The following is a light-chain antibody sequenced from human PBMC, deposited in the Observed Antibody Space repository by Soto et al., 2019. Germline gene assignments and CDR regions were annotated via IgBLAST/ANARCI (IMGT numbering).Light chain of an antibody. Sequence: QSALTQPPSASGSPGQSVTISCTGTSSDVGGHNYVSWYQHQPGKAPRLMIYGVTKRPSGVPDRFSGSKSGNTASLTVSGLQAEDEADYYCSSYAGAKTYVVFGGGTKVTVL. CDR2: GVT. J-gene: IGLJ2*01. CDR3: SSYAGAKTYVV. V-gene: IGLV2-8*01. CDR1: SSDVGGHNY.